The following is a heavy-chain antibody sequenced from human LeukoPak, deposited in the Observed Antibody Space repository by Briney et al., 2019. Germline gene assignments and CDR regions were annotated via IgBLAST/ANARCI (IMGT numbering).Heavy chain of an antibody. Sequence: ASVKVPCKVSGYTLTELSMHWVRQAPGKGLEWMGGFDPEDGETIYAQKFQGRVSLTEDTSTDTAYMELSSLRSEDTAVYYCVTGLLWFGETLYGMDVWGQGTTVTVSS. CDR1: GYTLTELS. CDR3: VTGLLWFGETLYGMDV. V-gene: IGHV1-24*01. D-gene: IGHD3-10*01. CDR2: FDPEDGET. J-gene: IGHJ6*02.